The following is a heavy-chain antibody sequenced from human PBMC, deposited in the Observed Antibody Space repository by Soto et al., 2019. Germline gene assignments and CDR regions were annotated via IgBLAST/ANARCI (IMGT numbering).Heavy chain of an antibody. D-gene: IGHD1-1*01. CDR1: GFSLSNARMG. Sequence: SGPTLVNPTETLTLACTVSGFSLSNARMGVSWIRQPPGKALEWLAHIFSNDEKSYSTSLKSRLTISKDTSKSQVVLTMTNMDPVDTATYYFARIPLQLERRLQGYAFDIWGQGTMVTVSS. V-gene: IGHV2-26*01. CDR3: ARIPLQLERRLQGYAFDI. CDR2: IFSNDEK. J-gene: IGHJ3*02.